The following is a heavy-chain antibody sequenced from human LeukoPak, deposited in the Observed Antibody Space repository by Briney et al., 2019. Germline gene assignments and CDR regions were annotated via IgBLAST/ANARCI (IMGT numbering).Heavy chain of an antibody. J-gene: IGHJ4*02. V-gene: IGHV2-5*02. CDR3: AHVVVVPPTLIPFDY. CDR2: IYCDDDK. CDR1: GFSLSTSGVG. Sequence: SGPTLVNPTQTLTLTCTFSGFSLSTSGVGVGWIRQPPGKALEWLALIYCDDDKRYSPSLKSRLTITKDTYKIQVVLTMTNMDPVDTATYYCAHVVVVPPTLIPFDYWGQGTLVTVSS. D-gene: IGHD2-15*01.